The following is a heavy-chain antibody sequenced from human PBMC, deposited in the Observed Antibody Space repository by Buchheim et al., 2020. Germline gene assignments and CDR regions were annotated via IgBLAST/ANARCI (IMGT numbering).Heavy chain of an antibody. J-gene: IGHJ4*02. CDR3: ARDDSYDFWSGPIDY. CDR1: GFTFSSYA. D-gene: IGHD3-3*01. Sequence: QVQLVESGGGVVQPGRSLRLSCAASGFTFSSYAMHWVRQAPGKGLEWVAVISYDGSNKYYADSVKGRFTISRDNSKNTLYLQMNSLRAEDTAVYYCARDDSYDFWSGPIDYWGQGTL. CDR2: ISYDGSNK. V-gene: IGHV3-30-3*01.